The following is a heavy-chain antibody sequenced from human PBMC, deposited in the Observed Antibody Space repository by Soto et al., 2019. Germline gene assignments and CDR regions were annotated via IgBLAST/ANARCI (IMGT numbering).Heavy chain of an antibody. CDR3: AKDPYGDYSTGYFDV. Sequence: QVQLVESGGGVVQPGRSLRLSCAASGFTFSTYGMHWVRQAPGKGLEWVAVISFDASNKYYADSVKGRFTISRDNSKNTLYLQMTSLRAEGTAVYYWAKDPYGDYSTGYFDVWGQGSLVTVSS. J-gene: IGHJ4*02. V-gene: IGHV3-30*18. CDR2: ISFDASNK. D-gene: IGHD4-17*01. CDR1: GFTFSTYG.